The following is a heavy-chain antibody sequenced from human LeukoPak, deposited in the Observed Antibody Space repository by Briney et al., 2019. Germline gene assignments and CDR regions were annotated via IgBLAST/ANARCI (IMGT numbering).Heavy chain of an antibody. V-gene: IGHV3-9*03. CDR3: AGGTVMFKDFFDI. J-gene: IGHJ3*02. CDR2: ISWNSGSI. Sequence: PGGSLRLSCAASGFTFDDYAMHWVRQAPGKGLEWVSGISWNSGSIGYADSVKGRFTISRDNAKNSLYLQMNSLRAEDMALYYWAGGTVMFKDFFDIGGQGKMVTVSS. D-gene: IGHD3-16*01. CDR1: GFTFDDYA.